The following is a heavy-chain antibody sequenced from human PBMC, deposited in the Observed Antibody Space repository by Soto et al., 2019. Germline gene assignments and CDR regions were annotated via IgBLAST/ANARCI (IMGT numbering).Heavy chain of an antibody. CDR2: VGGSGDST. Sequence: EVQLLDSGGGLVQPGGSLRLSCAASGFTFSNYAMSWVRQAPGKGLEWVSGVGGSGDSTYYADSVKGRFTISRDNSKDTLYLQMNSLRAEDTAVYYCAKIPLGYCSGGSCYPPHYFDYWGQGTLVTVSS. V-gene: IGHV3-23*01. J-gene: IGHJ4*02. D-gene: IGHD2-15*01. CDR1: GFTFSNYA. CDR3: AKIPLGYCSGGSCYPPHYFDY.